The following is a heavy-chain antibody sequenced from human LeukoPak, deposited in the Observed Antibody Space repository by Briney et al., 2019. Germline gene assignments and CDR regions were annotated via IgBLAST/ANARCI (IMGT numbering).Heavy chain of an antibody. CDR3: VLYSSPGY. J-gene: IGHJ4*02. CDR2: ISWNSGSI. D-gene: IGHD3-22*01. V-gene: IGHV3-9*01. Sequence: GGSLRLSCAASGFTFDDYAMHWVRQAPGKGLEWVSGISWNSGSIGYADSVKGRFTISRDNSKNTLYLQMNSLRAEDTAVYYCVLYSSPGYWRQGTLVTVSS. CDR1: GFTFDDYA.